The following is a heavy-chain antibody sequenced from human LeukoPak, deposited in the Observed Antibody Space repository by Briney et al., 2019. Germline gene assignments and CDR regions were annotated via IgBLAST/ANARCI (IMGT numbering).Heavy chain of an antibody. Sequence: PSETLSLTCAVYGGSFSGDYWSWIRQPPGKGLEWIGEINPSGSTNYNPSLKSRVTISVDTSKKQFFLKLSSVTAADTAVYYCAKGKYSGSYYNYWGQGTLVAASS. CDR3: AKGKYSGSYYNY. CDR1: GGSFSGDY. V-gene: IGHV4-34*01. CDR2: INPSGST. J-gene: IGHJ4*02. D-gene: IGHD3-10*01.